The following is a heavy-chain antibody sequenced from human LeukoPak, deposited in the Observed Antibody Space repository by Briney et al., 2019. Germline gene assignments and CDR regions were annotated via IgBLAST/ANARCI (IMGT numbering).Heavy chain of an antibody. J-gene: IGHJ4*02. Sequence: GGSLRLSCAASGFTVRRYGMHWVRQAPGKGLEWVAVISYDGSSKYYADSVKGRFTISRDNSKNTLYLQMNSLRAEDTAVYYCAKGLRKLIVGSTEYYFDYWGQGTLVTVSS. CDR2: ISYDGSSK. CDR3: AKGLRKLIVGSTEYYFDY. D-gene: IGHD1-26*01. V-gene: IGHV3-30*18. CDR1: GFTVRRYG.